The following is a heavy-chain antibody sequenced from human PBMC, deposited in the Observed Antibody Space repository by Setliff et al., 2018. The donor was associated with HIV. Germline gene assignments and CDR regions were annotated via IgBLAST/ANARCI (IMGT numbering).Heavy chain of an antibody. CDR3: ARGSSWQYYYYYYMDV. CDR2: IYYSGST. CDR1: GVSISAYY. V-gene: IGHV4-59*01. J-gene: IGHJ6*03. D-gene: IGHD6-13*01. Sequence: PSETLSLTCTVSGVSISAYYWNWIRQSPGKGLEWIGYIYYSGSTNYNPSLKSRVTISVDTSKNQFSLKLSSVTAADTAVYYCARGSSWQYYYYYYMDVWGKGTTVTVSS.